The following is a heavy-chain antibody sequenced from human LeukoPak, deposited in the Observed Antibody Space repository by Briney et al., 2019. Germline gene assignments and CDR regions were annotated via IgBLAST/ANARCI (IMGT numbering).Heavy chain of an antibody. V-gene: IGHV3-23*01. Sequence: GGSLRLSCAASGFTFSSYAMSWVRQAPGKGLEWVSTISGSGGSTYYADSVKGRFTISRENAKNTLYLQMNSLREEDTAIYYCAKEAPYYYDSSGLYWGQGTLVTVSS. CDR2: ISGSGGST. CDR1: GFTFSSYA. CDR3: AKEAPYYYDSSGLY. D-gene: IGHD3-22*01. J-gene: IGHJ4*02.